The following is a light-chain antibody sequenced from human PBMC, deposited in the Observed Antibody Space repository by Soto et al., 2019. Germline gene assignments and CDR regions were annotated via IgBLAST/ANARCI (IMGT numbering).Light chain of an antibody. CDR3: QQYGSTPWT. V-gene: IGKV3-20*01. Sequence: EIVLTQSPGTLSLSPGERATLSCRASQSVSSSYLAWYQQKPGQAPRLLIYGASSRATGIPDRFSGSGSGTDFNLTISRLEPEDFAVYYCQQYGSTPWTVGQGTNGEIK. CDR1: QSVSSSY. CDR2: GAS. J-gene: IGKJ1*01.